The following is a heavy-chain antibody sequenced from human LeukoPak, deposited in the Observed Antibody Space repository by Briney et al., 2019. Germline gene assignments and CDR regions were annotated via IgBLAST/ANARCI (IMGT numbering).Heavy chain of an antibody. CDR3: AKAAFSGYSSGWYGGNFDY. V-gene: IGHV3-30*18. D-gene: IGHD6-19*01. Sequence: GGSLRLSCAASGFTFSSYGMHWVRQAPGKGLEWVAVISCDGNNIYYADSVKGRFTISRDNSKNTLYLQMNSLRAEDTAVYYCAKAAFSGYSSGWYGGNFDYWGQGTLVTVSS. CDR1: GFTFSSYG. J-gene: IGHJ4*02. CDR2: ISCDGNNI.